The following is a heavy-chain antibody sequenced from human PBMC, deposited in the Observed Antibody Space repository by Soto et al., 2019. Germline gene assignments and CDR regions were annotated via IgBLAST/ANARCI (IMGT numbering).Heavy chain of an antibody. V-gene: IGHV1-2*02. Sequence: ASVKVSCKASGSTFTGYYMPWVRQAPGPEHEWMGWFNPNSGGANYAQQFQGRVTMTRDPSISTAYMVLRRLRSDDPAVYCLLRAEDDFWSGAAYYDMDVWDQGPTVTVS. J-gene: IGHJ6*02. CDR2: FNPNSGGA. D-gene: IGHD3-3*01. CDR1: GSTFTGYY. CDR3: LRAEDDFWSGAAYYDMDV.